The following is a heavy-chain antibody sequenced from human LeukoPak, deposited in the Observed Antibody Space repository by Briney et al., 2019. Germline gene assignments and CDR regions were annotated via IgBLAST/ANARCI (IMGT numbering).Heavy chain of an antibody. Sequence: PGGSLRLSCAASGFTFSSYWMHWVRHAPGKGLVWVSRINSDGSSTSYADSVKGRFTISRDNAKNTLYLQMNSLRAEDTAVYYCARGDYALGGDAMDVWGQGTTVTVSS. CDR3: ARGDYALGGDAMDV. CDR1: GFTFSSYW. D-gene: IGHD4-17*01. J-gene: IGHJ6*02. V-gene: IGHV3-74*01. CDR2: INSDGSST.